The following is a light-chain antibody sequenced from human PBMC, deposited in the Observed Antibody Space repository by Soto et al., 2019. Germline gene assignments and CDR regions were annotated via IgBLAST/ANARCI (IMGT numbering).Light chain of an antibody. J-gene: IGLJ3*02. V-gene: IGLV1-40*01. CDR2: GNR. CDR3: QAYDYSLTASV. Sequence: QPVLTQPPSVSGAPGQRVTIPCTGNSSNLGAGYDVHWYQQLPGTAPKLVIYGNRNRPSGVPERFSGSKSGTSASLAITGLQADDEGDYYCQAYDYSLTASVFGGGTQLTVL. CDR1: SSNLGAGYD.